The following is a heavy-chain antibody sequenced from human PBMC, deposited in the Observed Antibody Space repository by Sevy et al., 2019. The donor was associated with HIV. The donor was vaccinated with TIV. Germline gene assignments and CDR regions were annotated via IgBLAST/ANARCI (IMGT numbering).Heavy chain of an antibody. D-gene: IGHD2-2*01. CDR1: GFTFNTYW. V-gene: IGHV3-7*01. CDR3: ALLLCDVVVVPDTTPGQYFDY. J-gene: IGHJ4*02. CDR2: INPDGSEK. Sequence: GGSLRLSCVASGFTFNTYWMTWVRQAPGKGLEWVANINPDGSEKDYVDSLKGRITVSRDNAETSWYLHTNNLRVVDTAIYFCALLLCDVVVVPDTTPGQYFDYWGQATLITVSS.